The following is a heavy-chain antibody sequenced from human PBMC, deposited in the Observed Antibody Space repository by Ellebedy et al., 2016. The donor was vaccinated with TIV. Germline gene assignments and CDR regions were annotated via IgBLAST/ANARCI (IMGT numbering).Heavy chain of an antibody. CDR3: ARDGRNWNSPFFDY. V-gene: IGHV3-48*01. J-gene: IGHJ4*02. CDR2: TRSSSSTI. CDR1: GFTFSSYS. D-gene: IGHD1-7*01. Sequence: GGSLRLSXAASGFTFSSYSMNWVRQAPGKGLEWVSYTRSSSSTIYYADSVKGRFTISRDNAKNSLYLQMNSLRAEDTAVYYCARDGRNWNSPFFDYWGQGTLVTVSS.